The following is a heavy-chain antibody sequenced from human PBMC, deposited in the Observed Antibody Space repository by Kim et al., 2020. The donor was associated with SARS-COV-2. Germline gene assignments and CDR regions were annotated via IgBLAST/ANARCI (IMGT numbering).Heavy chain of an antibody. J-gene: IGHJ5*02. CDR2: ISYDGSNK. CDR3: AREGSRRFGELSSWFDP. CDR1: GFTFSSYA. D-gene: IGHD3-10*01. Sequence: GGSLRLSCAASGFTFSSYAMHWVRQAPGKGLEWVAVISYDGSNKYYADSVKGRFTISRDNSKNTLYLQMNSLRAEDTAVYYCAREGSRRFGELSSWFDPWGQGTLVTVSS. V-gene: IGHV3-30*04.